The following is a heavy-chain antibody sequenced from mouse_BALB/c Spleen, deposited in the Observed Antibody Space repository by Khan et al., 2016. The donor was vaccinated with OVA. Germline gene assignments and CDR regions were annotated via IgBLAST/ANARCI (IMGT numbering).Heavy chain of an antibody. V-gene: IGHV5-6*01. CDR3: TRLAYYYNSEGFAY. CDR1: GFTFSTYG. J-gene: IGHJ3*01. CDR2: ISSGGSYT. D-gene: IGHD1-1*01. Sequence: EVELVESGGDLVKPGGSLKLSCAASGFTFSTYGMSWVRQTPDKRLEWVAAISSGGSYTYYPDSVKGRFTISRDNAKYTLYLQMNSLKSEDTAMYYCTRLAYYYNSEGFAYWGQGTLVTVSA.